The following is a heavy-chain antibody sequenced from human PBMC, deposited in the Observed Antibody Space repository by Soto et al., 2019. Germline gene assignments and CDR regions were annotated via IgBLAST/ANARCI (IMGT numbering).Heavy chain of an antibody. CDR3: ARAVAVAADFDY. D-gene: IGHD6-19*01. CDR1: GYTFTGYA. V-gene: IGHV1-3*05. J-gene: IGHJ4*02. Sequence: QVQLVQSGAEEKKPGASVKVSCKASGYTFTGYAMHRVRQAPGQRLEWMGWINAGNGNTKYSQKFKGRVTITRDKSASTAYMELSSLRSEDTAVYYCARAVAVAADFDYWGQGTLVTVSS. CDR2: INAGNGNT.